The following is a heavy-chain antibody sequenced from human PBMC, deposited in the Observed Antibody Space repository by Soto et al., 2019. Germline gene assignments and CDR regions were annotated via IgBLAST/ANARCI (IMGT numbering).Heavy chain of an antibody. CDR1: GGSISSGGYY. V-gene: IGHV4-31*03. CDR2: IYYSGST. J-gene: IGHJ6*02. CDR3: ARDRSTVGYGMDV. Sequence: SETLSLTCTVSGGSISSGGYYWSWIRQHPGKGLEWIGYIYYSGSTYYNPSLKSRVTISVDTSKNQFSLKLSSVTAADTAVYYCARDRSTVGYGMDVWGQGTTVTVSS. D-gene: IGHD3-10*01.